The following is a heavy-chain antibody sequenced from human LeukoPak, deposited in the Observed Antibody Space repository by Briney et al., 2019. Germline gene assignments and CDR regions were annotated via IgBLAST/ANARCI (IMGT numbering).Heavy chain of an antibody. CDR3: ARAGRDYYYYYMDV. D-gene: IGHD1-14*01. J-gene: IGHJ6*03. CDR1: GGSFSGYY. V-gene: IGHV4-34*01. Sequence: SETLSLTCAVYGGSFSGYYWSWIRQPPGKGLEWIGEINHSGSTNYNPSLKSRVTMSVDTSKNQFSLKLSSVTAADTAVYYCARAGRDYYYYYMDVWGKGTTVTISS. CDR2: INHSGST.